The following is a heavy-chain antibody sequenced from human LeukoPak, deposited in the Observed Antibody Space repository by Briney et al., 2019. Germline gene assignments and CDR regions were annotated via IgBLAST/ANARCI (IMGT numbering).Heavy chain of an antibody. CDR2: INPNSGGI. J-gene: IGHJ4*02. CDR3: AGAYEGYDLKVAY. CDR1: GYTFTGYY. Sequence: ASVKVSCKASGYTFTGYYMHWVRQAPGQGLEWLGRINPNSGGISYAQKFQGRVAVSRDTSINTAYMELSRLTSDDTAIYYCAGAYEGYDLKVAYWGQGTLVTVSS. D-gene: IGHD5-12*01. V-gene: IGHV1-2*06.